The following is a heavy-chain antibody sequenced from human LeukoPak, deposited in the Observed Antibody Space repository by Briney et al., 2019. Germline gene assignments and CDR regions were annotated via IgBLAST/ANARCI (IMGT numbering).Heavy chain of an antibody. J-gene: IGHJ4*02. CDR1: GGSISGYY. CDR2: VYSSEIT. V-gene: IGHV4-59*01. CDR3: ARCDSVTALDY. D-gene: IGHD4-17*01. Sequence: PSETLSLTCTVSGGSISGYYWSWIRQPPGKRLEWIGYVYSSEITNYNPSLKGRVTLSLDTSGNQFSLKVTSVTAADTAVYYCARCDSVTALDYWGQGTLVTVSS.